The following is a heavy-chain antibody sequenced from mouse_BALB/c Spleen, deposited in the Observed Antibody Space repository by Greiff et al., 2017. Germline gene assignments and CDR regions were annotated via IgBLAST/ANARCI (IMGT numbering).Heavy chain of an antibody. V-gene: IGHV14-1*02. D-gene: IGHD1-1*01. J-gene: IGHJ2*01. CDR2: IDPENGNT. CDR3: APDYYGSSYGY. CDR1: GFSIKDYY. Sequence: EVQLQQSGAELVRPGALVKLSCKASGFSIKDYYMHWVKQRPEQGLEWIGWIDPENGNTIYDPKFQGKASITADTSSNTAYLQLSSLTSEDTAVYYCAPDYYGSSYGYWGQGTTLTVSS.